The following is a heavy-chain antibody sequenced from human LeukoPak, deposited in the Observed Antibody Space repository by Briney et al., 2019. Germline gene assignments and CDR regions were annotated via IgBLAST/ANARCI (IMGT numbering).Heavy chain of an antibody. Sequence: GGSLRLSCTASGFTFGDYAMSWVRQAPGKGLEWVGFIRSKAYGGTTEYAASVKGRFTIPRDDSKSIAYLQMNSLKTEDTAVYYCTRDHYYDSSGYYQGEGYYFDYWGQGTLVTVSS. CDR3: TRDHYYDSSGYYQGEGYYFDY. CDR1: GFTFGDYA. J-gene: IGHJ4*02. CDR2: IRSKAYGGTT. V-gene: IGHV3-49*04. D-gene: IGHD3-22*01.